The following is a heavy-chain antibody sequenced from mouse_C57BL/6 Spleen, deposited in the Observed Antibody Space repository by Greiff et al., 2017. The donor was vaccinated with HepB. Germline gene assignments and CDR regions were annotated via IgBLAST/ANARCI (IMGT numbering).Heavy chain of an antibody. CDR2: IDPSDSET. J-gene: IGHJ3*01. CDR1: GYTFTSYW. V-gene: IGHV1-52*01. CDR3: ARRGSSYPFAY. Sequence: QVQLQQPGAELVRPGSSVKLSCKASGYTFTSYWMHWVKQRPIQGLEWIGNIDPSDSETHYNQKFKDKATLTVDKSSSTAYMQLSSLTSEDSAVYYCARRGSSYPFAYWGQGTLVTVSA. D-gene: IGHD1-1*01.